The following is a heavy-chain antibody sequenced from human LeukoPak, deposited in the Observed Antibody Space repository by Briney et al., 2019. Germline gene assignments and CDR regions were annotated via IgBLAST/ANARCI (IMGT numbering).Heavy chain of an antibody. D-gene: IGHD5/OR15-5a*01. J-gene: IGHJ4*02. CDR3: ARGGVNDHWAGYIDY. V-gene: IGHV4-59*01. CDR2: IFYSGST. CDR1: GGSISSYY. Sequence: SETLSLTCTVSGGSISSYYWSWIRQPPGKGLEWIGYIFYSGSTNYNPSLQSRVTISVDRSQNQFSLKLTSVTAADTAVYYCARGGVNDHWAGYIDYWGQGTLVTVSP.